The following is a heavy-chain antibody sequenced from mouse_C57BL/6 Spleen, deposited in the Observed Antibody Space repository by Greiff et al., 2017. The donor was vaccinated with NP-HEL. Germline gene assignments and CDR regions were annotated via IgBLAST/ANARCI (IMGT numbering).Heavy chain of an antibody. V-gene: IGHV14-4*01. J-gene: IGHJ4*01. CDR3: TGALLRGAMDY. Sequence: EVQLQESGAELVRPGASVKLSCTASGFNIKDDYMHWVKLRPEQGLEWIGWIDPENGDTEYASKFQGKATITADTSSNTAYLQLSSLTSEDTAVYYCTGALLRGAMDYWGQGTSVTVSS. CDR1: GFNIKDDY. CDR2: IDPENGDT. D-gene: IGHD1-1*01.